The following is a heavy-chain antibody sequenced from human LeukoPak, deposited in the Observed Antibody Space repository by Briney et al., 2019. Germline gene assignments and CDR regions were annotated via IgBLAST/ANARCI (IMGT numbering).Heavy chain of an antibody. J-gene: IGHJ4*02. V-gene: IGHV4-34*01. D-gene: IGHD2-2*01. CDR1: GGSFSGFY. Sequence: PSETLSLTCAAYGGSFSGFYWSWIRQPPGKGLEWIGEINHSGSTNSNPSLKSRVTISVDTSKNQLALKVSAVTAADTAVYYCARDCSSTSCYLDYWSQGTLVTVSS. CDR3: ARDCSSTSCYLDY. CDR2: INHSGST.